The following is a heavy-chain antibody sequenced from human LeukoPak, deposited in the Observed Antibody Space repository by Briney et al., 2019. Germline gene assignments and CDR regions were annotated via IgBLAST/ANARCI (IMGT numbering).Heavy chain of an antibody. Sequence: ASVKVSCKASGCTFTSYGISWVRQAPGQGLEWMGWISAYNGDTNYAQKLQGRVTMTTDTSTSTAYMELRSLRSDDTAVYYCARFYLPSFSLDTAMAGDIWGQGTLVTVSS. D-gene: IGHD5-18*01. CDR2: ISAYNGDT. J-gene: IGHJ4*02. CDR1: GCTFTSYG. CDR3: ARFYLPSFSLDTAMAGDI. V-gene: IGHV1-18*01.